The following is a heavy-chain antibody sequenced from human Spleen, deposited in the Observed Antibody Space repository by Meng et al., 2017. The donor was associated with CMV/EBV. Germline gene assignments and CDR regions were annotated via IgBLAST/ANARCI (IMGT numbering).Heavy chain of an antibody. J-gene: IGHJ4*02. D-gene: IGHD3-3*01. CDR2: ISSSASTI. CDR1: GFTFSGYE. Sequence: LSLTCAASGFTFSGYEMHWVRQAPGKGLECVSFISSSASTIYYADSVKGRFTISRDNAEDALYLQMNSLRAEDTAVYYCARYDYWMGLENWGQGTLVTVSS. V-gene: IGHV3-48*03. CDR3: ARYDYWMGLEN.